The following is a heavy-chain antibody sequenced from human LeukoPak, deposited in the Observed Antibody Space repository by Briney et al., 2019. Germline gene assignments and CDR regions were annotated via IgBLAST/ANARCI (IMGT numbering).Heavy chain of an antibody. J-gene: IGHJ6*03. CDR2: IQYDRTNE. Sequence: GGSLRLSCAASAFTFSSYGMHWVRQAPGKGLEWVAYIQYDRTNEQYAHSVKGRFRVSRDNSNNILYLQMNSLRTEDTAVYYCAKDRCSNGIGCYYYYMEVWGKGTTVTISS. CDR3: AKDRCSNGIGCYYYYMEV. V-gene: IGHV3-30*02. CDR1: AFTFSSYG. D-gene: IGHD2-8*01.